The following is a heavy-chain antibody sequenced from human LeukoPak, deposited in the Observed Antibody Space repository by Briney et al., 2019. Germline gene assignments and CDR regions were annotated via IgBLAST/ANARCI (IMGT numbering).Heavy chain of an antibody. CDR3: AKRGGYFDWLLVYYFDY. D-gene: IGHD3-9*01. J-gene: IGHJ4*02. CDR2: ISGSGGST. V-gene: IGHV3-23*01. CDR1: GFTLSSYA. Sequence: PGGSLRLSCAASGFTLSSYAMSWVRQAPGKGLEWVSAISGSGGSTYYADSVKGRFTISRDNSKNTLYLQMNSLRAEDTAVYYCAKRGGYFDWLLVYYFDYWGQGALVTVSS.